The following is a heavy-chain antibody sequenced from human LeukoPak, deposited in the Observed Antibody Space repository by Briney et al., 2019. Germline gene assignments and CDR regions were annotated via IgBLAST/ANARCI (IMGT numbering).Heavy chain of an antibody. J-gene: IGHJ4*02. D-gene: IGHD2-21*02. CDR3: ALIVVVVSGMAPNDY. CDR2: LNPEDGET. Sequence: ASVKVSCKTSGFTFTDYYINWVQQAPGTGLEWMGRLNPEDGETTFSERFQGRVALTADTSTDTAYMELTSLRSEDTAVYYCALIVVVVSGMAPNDYWGQGTLVTVSS. CDR1: GFTFTDYY. V-gene: IGHV1-69-2*01.